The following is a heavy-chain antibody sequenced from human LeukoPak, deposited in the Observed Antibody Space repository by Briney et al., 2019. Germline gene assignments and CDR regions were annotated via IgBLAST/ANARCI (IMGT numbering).Heavy chain of an antibody. J-gene: IGHJ5*02. CDR1: GYSFTGYY. V-gene: IGHV1-2*04. CDR3: ARRYGEANWYGP. Sequence: ASVKVSCKASGYSFTGYYIHWVRQAPGQGLEWMGGINANSGDKDYAQNFQDWATMTRDTSISTAYRELSRLTFDDTAVHYCARRYGEANWYGPWGQGTLVTVSS. D-gene: IGHD4-17*01. CDR2: INANSGDK.